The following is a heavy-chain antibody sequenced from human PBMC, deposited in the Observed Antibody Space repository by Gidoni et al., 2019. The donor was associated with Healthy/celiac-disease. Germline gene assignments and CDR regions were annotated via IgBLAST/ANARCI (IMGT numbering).Heavy chain of an antibody. J-gene: IGHJ6*03. D-gene: IGHD2-2*02. CDR2: ISGSGGST. V-gene: IGHV3-23*04. CDR3: AKDGGYCSSTSCYSYYYMDV. Sequence: EVQLVESGGGLVQPGGSLRLSCAASGFTFSSYAMSWVRQAPGKGLEWVAAISGSGGSTYYADSVKGRFTISRDNSKNTLYLQMNSLRAEDTAVYYCAKDGGYCSSTSCYSYYYMDVWGKGTTVTVSS. CDR1: GFTFSSYA.